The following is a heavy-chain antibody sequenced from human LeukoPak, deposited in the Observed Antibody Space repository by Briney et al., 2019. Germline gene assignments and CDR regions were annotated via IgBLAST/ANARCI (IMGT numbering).Heavy chain of an antibody. V-gene: IGHV3-48*01. J-gene: IGHJ4*02. D-gene: IGHD2-2*01. CDR3: ARVRDAYNYFHY. CDR2: TSGSGDSI. CDR1: GFTFSSYR. Sequence: GGSLRLSCAASGFTFSSYRMNWVRQAPGKGLEWVSYTSGSGDSIYYADSVKGRFTMSRDNAKNSLYLQMNSLRAEDTAVYYCARVRDAYNYFHYWGQGTLVTVSS.